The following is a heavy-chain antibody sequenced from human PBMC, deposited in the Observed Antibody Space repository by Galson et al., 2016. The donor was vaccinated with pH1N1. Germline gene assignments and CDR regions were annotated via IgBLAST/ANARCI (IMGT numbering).Heavy chain of an antibody. D-gene: IGHD6-13*01. V-gene: IGHV4-61*09. Sequence: TLSLTCTVSGGSISSGSYYWSWIRQPAGKGLEWIGYIYTSWSTNYNPSLKSRVTISVDTSKNQFSLKLSSVTAADTAVYYCARTTAAAGTFYFDYWGQGTLVTASS. CDR3: ARTTAAAGTFYFDY. CDR1: GGSISSGSYY. J-gene: IGHJ4*02. CDR2: IYTSWST.